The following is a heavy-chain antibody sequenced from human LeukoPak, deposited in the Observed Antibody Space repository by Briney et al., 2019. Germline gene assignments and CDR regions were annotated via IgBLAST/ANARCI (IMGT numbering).Heavy chain of an antibody. D-gene: IGHD6-19*01. Sequence: ASVKVSCRASGHTFTGYYMHWVRQAPGQGLEWMGWINPNSGGTNHAQKFQGRVSMTRDTSISTAYMELSRLRSDDTAVYYCAQSSGWDSLKYWGQGTLVTVSS. CDR1: GHTFTGYY. CDR3: AQSSGWDSLKY. J-gene: IGHJ4*02. V-gene: IGHV1-2*02. CDR2: INPNSGGT.